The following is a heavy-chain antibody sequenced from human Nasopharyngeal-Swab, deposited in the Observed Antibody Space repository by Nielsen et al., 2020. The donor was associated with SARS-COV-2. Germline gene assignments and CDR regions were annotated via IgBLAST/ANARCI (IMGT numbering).Heavy chain of an antibody. CDR1: GFTFDDYA. J-gene: IGHJ4*02. CDR3: ASGDSSGYYSDY. D-gene: IGHD3-22*01. CDR2: ISWNSGSI. V-gene: IGHV3-9*01. Sequence: SLKISCAASGFTFDDYAMHWVRQAPGKGLEWVSGISWNSGSIGYADSVKGRFTISRDNAKNSLYLQMNSLRAEDTASYYCASGDSSGYYSDYWGQGTLVTVSS.